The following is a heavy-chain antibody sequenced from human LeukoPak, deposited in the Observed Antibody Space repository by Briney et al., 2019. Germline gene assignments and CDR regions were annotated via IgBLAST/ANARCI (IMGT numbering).Heavy chain of an antibody. V-gene: IGHV3-13*01. CDR2: IGTAGDT. CDR1: GFTFSNHA. Sequence: GGSLRLSCATSGFTFSNHAMHWVRQATGKGLEWVSAIGTAGDTFYPGSVKGRFTISRDNSKNTLYLQMNSLRAEDTAVYYCARGEQQLLYYFDYWGQGTLVTVSS. D-gene: IGHD6-13*01. J-gene: IGHJ4*02. CDR3: ARGEQQLLYYFDY.